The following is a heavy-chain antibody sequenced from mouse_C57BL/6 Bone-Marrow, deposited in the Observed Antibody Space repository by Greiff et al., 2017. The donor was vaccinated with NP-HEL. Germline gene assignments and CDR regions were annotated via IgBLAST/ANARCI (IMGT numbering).Heavy chain of an antibody. Sequence: EVHLVESGGDLVKPGGSLKLSCAASGFTFSSYGMSWVRQTPDKRLEWVATISSGGSYTYYPDSVKGRFTISRDNAKNTLYLQMSSLKSEDTAMYYCARPLLTGFDYWGQGTTLTVSS. CDR1: GFTFSSYG. CDR2: ISSGGSYT. D-gene: IGHD4-1*01. V-gene: IGHV5-6*01. CDR3: ARPLLTGFDY. J-gene: IGHJ2*01.